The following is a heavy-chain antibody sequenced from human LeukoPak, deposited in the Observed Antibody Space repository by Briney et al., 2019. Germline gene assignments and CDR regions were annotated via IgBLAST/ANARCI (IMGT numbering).Heavy chain of an antibody. V-gene: IGHV4-4*02. CDR3: ARVSDYYDSSGPRGY. CDR1: GGSISSSNW. J-gene: IGHJ4*02. CDR2: IYHSGST. Sequence: PSETLSLTCAVSGGSISSSNWWSWVRQPPGKGLEWIGEIYHSGSTNYNPSLKSRVTISVDKSKNQFSLKLSSVTAADTAVYYCARVSDYYDSSGPRGYWGQGTLVTVSS. D-gene: IGHD3-22*01.